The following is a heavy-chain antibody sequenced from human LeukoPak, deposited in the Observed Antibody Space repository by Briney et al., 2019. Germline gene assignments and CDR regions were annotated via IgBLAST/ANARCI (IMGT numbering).Heavy chain of an antibody. CDR2: ISSSGSTI. D-gene: IGHD1-1*01. Sequence: PGGSLRLSCAASGFTFSDSYMSWIRQAPGKGLEWVSYISSSGSTIYYADSVKGRFTIFRDSAKNSLFLQMNSLRAEDSAVYFCARLRRIWNDVEFVDSWRQGTLVTVSS. V-gene: IGHV3-11*01. J-gene: IGHJ4*02. CDR3: ARLRRIWNDVEFVDS. CDR1: GFTFSDSY.